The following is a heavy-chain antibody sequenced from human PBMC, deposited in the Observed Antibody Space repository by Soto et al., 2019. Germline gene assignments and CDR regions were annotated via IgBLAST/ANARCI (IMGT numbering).Heavy chain of an antibody. J-gene: IGHJ4*02. CDR3: ARGRYGDY. D-gene: IGHD1-1*01. V-gene: IGHV1-18*01. CDR2: ISAHNGNT. CDR1: GYTFTTYG. Sequence: QVHLVQSGAEVKKPGASVKVSCKGSGYTFTTYGITWVRQAPGQGLEWMGWISAHNGNTNYAQKLQGRVTVTRDTXXXXXXXELXXXRSDDTAVYYCARGRYGDYWGQGALVTVSS.